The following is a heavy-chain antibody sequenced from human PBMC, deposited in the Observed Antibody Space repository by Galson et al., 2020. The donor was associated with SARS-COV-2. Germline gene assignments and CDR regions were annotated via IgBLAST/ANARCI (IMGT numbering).Heavy chain of an antibody. J-gene: IGHJ4*01. V-gene: IGHV4-39*01. Sequence: ETSETLSLTCSVSGGSIDDTNYHWVWVRQSPAMGLEWVATIHYTGSTSYNPSLRSRVTISVDTSKNQFSLKLTSVIAADTAVYYCAGQTGDYADYWGHGNLVTVSS. CDR1: GGSIDDTNYH. CDR2: IHYTGST. CDR3: AGQTGDYADY. D-gene: IGHD7-27*01.